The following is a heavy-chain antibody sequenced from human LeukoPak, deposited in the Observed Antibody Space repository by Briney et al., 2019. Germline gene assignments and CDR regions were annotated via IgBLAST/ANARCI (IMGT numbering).Heavy chain of an antibody. D-gene: IGHD1-1*01. CDR1: GGTFSSYA. CDR3: ARRLERRCYYYMDV. J-gene: IGHJ6*03. V-gene: IGHV1-69*13. Sequence: SVKVSCKASGGTFSSYAISWVRQAPGQGLEWMGEIIPIFATTNFAQKFQGRVTITADESTSTAYMELSSLRSEDTAVYYCARRLERRCYYYMDVWGKGTTVTVSS. CDR2: IIPIFATT.